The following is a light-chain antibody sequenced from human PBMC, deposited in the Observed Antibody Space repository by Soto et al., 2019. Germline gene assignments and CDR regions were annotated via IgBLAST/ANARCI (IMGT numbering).Light chain of an antibody. V-gene: IGKV3D-15*01. Sequence: EIVMTQSPATLSVSPGERATLSCRASRSVSSNLAWYQQKPGQAPRPLIYRPSTRATGIPARFSGSGSGTEFTLTIISRQSEDFSIYYCLQYKNRPAITFGQGTPLEIK. CDR1: RSVSSN. CDR2: RPS. CDR3: LQYKNRPAIT. J-gene: IGKJ5*01.